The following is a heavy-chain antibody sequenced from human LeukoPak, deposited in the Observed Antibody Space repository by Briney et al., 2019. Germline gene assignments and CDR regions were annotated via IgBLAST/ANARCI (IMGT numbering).Heavy chain of an antibody. CDR2: ISYDGSNK. CDR1: GFTFSSYA. Sequence: PGGSLRLSCAASGFTFSSYAMPWVRQAPGKGLEWVAVISYDGSNKYYADSVKGRFTISRDNSKNTLYLQMNSLRAEDTAVYYCAKEVIVGVSFDYWGQGTLVTVSS. D-gene: IGHD1-26*01. CDR3: AKEVIVGVSFDY. V-gene: IGHV3-30-3*01. J-gene: IGHJ4*02.